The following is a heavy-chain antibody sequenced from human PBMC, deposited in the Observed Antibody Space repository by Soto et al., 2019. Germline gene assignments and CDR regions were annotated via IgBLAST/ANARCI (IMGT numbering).Heavy chain of an antibody. CDR1: GFTFNNYG. J-gene: IGHJ4*02. Sequence: GGSLRLSCVVSGFTFNNYGINWIRQAPGKGLEWVSSVSKSDYTYYSDSVKGRFTISRDNAKNSVSLQMNALRAEDTAVYYCAREDSIIIPAVSDFWGQGALVTVSS. D-gene: IGHD2-2*01. CDR3: AREDSIIIPAVSDF. V-gene: IGHV3-21*01. CDR2: VSKSDYT.